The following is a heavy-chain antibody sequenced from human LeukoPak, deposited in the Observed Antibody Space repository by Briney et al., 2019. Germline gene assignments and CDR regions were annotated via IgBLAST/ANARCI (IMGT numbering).Heavy chain of an antibody. V-gene: IGHV3-11*04. J-gene: IGHJ3*02. Sequence: GGSLRLSCAASGFTFSDYYMSWIRQAPGKGLEWVSYISSSGSTIYYADSVKGRFTISRDNSKNTLYLQMNSLRAEDTAVYYCAKDSVEYSGSYYPPAGFDIWGQGTMVTVSS. D-gene: IGHD1-26*01. CDR2: ISSSGSTI. CDR3: AKDSVEYSGSYYPPAGFDI. CDR1: GFTFSDYY.